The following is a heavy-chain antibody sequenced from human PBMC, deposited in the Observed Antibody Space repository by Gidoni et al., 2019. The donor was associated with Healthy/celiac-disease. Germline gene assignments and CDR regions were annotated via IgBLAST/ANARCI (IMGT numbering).Heavy chain of an antibody. Sequence: QAQLVESGGGVVQPGRSLRLSCAASGFTFSSSGIHWVRQAPGKGLEWVAVIWYDGSNKYYADSVKGRFTISRDNSKNTLYLQMNSLRAEDTAVYYCAREYCGGDCYLGVIEAFDIWGQGTMVTVSS. J-gene: IGHJ3*02. V-gene: IGHV3-33*01. D-gene: IGHD2-21*01. CDR1: GFTFSSSG. CDR3: AREYCGGDCYLGVIEAFDI. CDR2: IWYDGSNK.